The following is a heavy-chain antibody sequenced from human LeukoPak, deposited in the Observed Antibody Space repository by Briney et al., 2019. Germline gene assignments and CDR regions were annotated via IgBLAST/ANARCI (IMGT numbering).Heavy chain of an antibody. CDR2: IISIFGTA. Sequence: ASVKVSCKASGGTFSSYAITWVRQAPGQGLEWMGGIISIFGTANYAQKFQGKVTITTDESTSTAYMELSSLRSEDTAVYYCASRTGTTTADGFDIWGQGTMVTVSS. V-gene: IGHV1-69*05. J-gene: IGHJ3*02. CDR3: ASRTGTTTADGFDI. D-gene: IGHD1-1*01. CDR1: GGTFSSYA.